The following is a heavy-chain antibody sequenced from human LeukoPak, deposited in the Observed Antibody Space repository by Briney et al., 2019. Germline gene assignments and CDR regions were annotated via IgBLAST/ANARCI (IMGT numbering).Heavy chain of an antibody. J-gene: IGHJ3*02. V-gene: IGHV4-59*01. CDR1: GGSISSYY. CDR2: IYYSGST. CDR3: ARVARYYEILTGSNDAFDI. D-gene: IGHD3-9*01. Sequence: PSETLSLTCTVSGGSISSYYWSWIRQPPGKGLEWIGYIYYSGSTNYNPSLKSRVTISVDTSKNQFSLQLSSVTAADTAVYYCARVARYYEILTGSNDAFDIWGQGTMVTVSS.